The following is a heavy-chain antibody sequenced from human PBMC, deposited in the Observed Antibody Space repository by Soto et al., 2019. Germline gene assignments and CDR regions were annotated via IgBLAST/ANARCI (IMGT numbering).Heavy chain of an antibody. J-gene: IGHJ4*02. CDR2: ISAYNGNT. Sequence: GASVKVSCKASGYTFTSYGISWVRQAPGQGLEWMGWISAYNGNTNYSQKFQGRVTITRDTSASTAYMELSSLRSEDTAVYYCARGITLPTPLDYWGQGTLVTVSS. V-gene: IGHV1-18*01. D-gene: IGHD1-20*01. CDR1: GYTFTSYG. CDR3: ARGITLPTPLDY.